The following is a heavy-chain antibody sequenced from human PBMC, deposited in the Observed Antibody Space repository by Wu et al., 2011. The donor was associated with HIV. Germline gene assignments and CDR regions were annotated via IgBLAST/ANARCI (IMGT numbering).Heavy chain of an antibody. V-gene: IGHV1-2*02. Sequence: QVQLVQSGAEVKKPGASVKVSCQASGYTFTDNSVHWVRQAPGQGLEWMGWINPKSDDTNYAQRFQGRVTMSRDTSISTAYMELSGLRSDDTAVYFCARDGGFCGSASCAKFYYYGLDVWGQGPRSPSP. CDR3: ARDGGFCGSASCAKFYYYGLDV. CDR2: INPKSDDT. CDR1: GYTFTDNS. D-gene: IGHD2-2*03. J-gene: IGHJ6*02.